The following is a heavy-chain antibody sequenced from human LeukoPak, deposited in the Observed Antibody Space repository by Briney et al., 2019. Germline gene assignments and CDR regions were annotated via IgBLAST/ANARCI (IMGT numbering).Heavy chain of an antibody. Sequence: ASVKVSCKASGYTFTGYYMHRVRQAPGQGLEWMGWINPNSGGTNYAQKFQGRVTMTRDTSISTAYMELSRLRSDDTAVYYCASTITMIVGTDAFDIWGQGTMVTVSS. CDR2: INPNSGGT. CDR3: ASTITMIVGTDAFDI. D-gene: IGHD3-22*01. V-gene: IGHV1-2*02. CDR1: GYTFTGYY. J-gene: IGHJ3*02.